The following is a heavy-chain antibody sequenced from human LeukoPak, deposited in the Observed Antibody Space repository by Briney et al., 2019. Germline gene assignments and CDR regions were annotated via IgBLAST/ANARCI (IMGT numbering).Heavy chain of an antibody. D-gene: IGHD1-1*01. J-gene: IGHJ4*02. CDR3: ARGTTEGYFDY. V-gene: IGHV4-34*01. CDR2: INHSGST. CDR1: GGSFNGYY. Sequence: SXTLSLTCAVYGGSFNGYYWSWIRQPPGKGLEWIGEINHSGSTNYNPSLKSRVTISVDTSKNQFSLKLSSVTAADTAVYYCARGTTEGYFDYWGQGTLVTVSS.